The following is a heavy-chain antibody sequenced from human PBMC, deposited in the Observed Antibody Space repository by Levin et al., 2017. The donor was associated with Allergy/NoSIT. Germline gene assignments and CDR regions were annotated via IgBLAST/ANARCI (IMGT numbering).Heavy chain of an antibody. CDR3: ARILRYCSSTSCVMPSPTYDY. CDR2: IFSNDEK. J-gene: IGHJ4*02. D-gene: IGHD2-2*01. V-gene: IGHV2-26*01. Sequence: SGPTLVKPTETLTLTCTVSGFSLSNARMGVSWIRQPPGKALEWLAHIFSNDEKSYSTSLKSRLTISKDTSKSQVVLTMTNMDPVDTATYYCARILRYCSSTSCVMPSPTYDYWGQGTLVTVSS. CDR1: GFSLSNARMG.